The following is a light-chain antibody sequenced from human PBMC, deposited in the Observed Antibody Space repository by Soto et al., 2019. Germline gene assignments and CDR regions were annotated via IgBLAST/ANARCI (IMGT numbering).Light chain of an antibody. CDR3: QVWDTTSDQGV. CDR1: NVGSKS. CDR2: DDS. V-gene: IGLV3-21*02. J-gene: IGLJ1*01. Sequence: SYKLPEPPSVSVAPGHTATVTRGGNNVGSKSVHWYQQKPGQAPVLVVYDDSDRPSGIPERFSGSNSGNTATLTISRVEAGDEADYYCQVWDTTSDQGVFGTGTKVTV.